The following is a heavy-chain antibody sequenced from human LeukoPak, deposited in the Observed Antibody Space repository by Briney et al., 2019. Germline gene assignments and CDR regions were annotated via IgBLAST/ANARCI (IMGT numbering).Heavy chain of an antibody. J-gene: IGHJ4*02. CDR2: IKQDGSLQ. D-gene: IGHD3-22*01. CDR3: ATSYDSSGCD. V-gene: IGHV3-7*01. Sequence: GGSLRLSCTASGFTFSSFWMAWVRQAPGKGLEWVANIKQDGSLQHYGDSVKGRSTISRDNAKNSLYLQMNNLRAEDTALYYCATSYDSSGCDWGQGTLVTVSS. CDR1: GFTFSSFW.